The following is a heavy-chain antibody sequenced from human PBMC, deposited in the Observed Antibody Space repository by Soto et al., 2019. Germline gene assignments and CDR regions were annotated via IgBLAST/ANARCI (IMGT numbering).Heavy chain of an antibody. V-gene: IGHV3-30-3*02. CDR1: GFTFSSYA. D-gene: IGHD5-18*01. CDR2: ISYDGSNK. J-gene: IGHJ6*02. CDR3: AKIGYSYGMDV. Sequence: QVQLVESGGGVVQPGRSLRLSCAASGFTFSSYAMHWVRQAPGKGLEWVAVISYDGSNKYYADSVKGRFTISRDNSKNTLYLQMNSLRAEDTAVYYCAKIGYSYGMDVWGQGTTVTVSS.